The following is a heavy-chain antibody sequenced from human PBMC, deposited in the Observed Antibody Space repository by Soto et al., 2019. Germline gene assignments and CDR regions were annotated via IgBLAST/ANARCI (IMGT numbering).Heavy chain of an antibody. J-gene: IGHJ6*03. CDR2: IYSGGST. Sequence: EVQLVESGGGLVEPGGSLRLSCAASGFTVSSNYMSWVRQAPGKGLEWVSVIYSGGSTVYADSVKGRFTISRDNSKNTVYLQMNSMRAEDAGVYYLAREIGRGAAQTNYMDVWGKGATGNAS. V-gene: IGHV3-66*01. CDR3: AREIGRGAAQTNYMDV. D-gene: IGHD6-6*01. CDR1: GFTVSSNY.